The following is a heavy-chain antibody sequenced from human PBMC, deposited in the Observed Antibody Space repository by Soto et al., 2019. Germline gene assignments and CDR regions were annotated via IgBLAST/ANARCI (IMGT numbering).Heavy chain of an antibody. J-gene: IGHJ4*02. Sequence: QVQLVQSGAEVKKPGASVKVSCKASGFTFTKYYIHWVRLAPGQGLEWMGVINPSAETTTYAQKFQGRLTMTRDTSTSTGFMELSSLRSEDTAVYYCGRVYCGGDCFPYYFDYWGQGSLVTVSS. CDR2: INPSAETT. V-gene: IGHV1-46*01. D-gene: IGHD2-21*02. CDR1: GFTFTKYY. CDR3: GRVYCGGDCFPYYFDY.